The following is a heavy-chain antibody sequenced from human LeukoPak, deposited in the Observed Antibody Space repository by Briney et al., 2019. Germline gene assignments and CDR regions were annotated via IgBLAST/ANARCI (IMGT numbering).Heavy chain of an antibody. V-gene: IGHV4-31*03. CDR3: SAGTGDNWFDP. Sequence: PSETLSLTCTVSGGSISSGGYYWSWIRQHPGKGLEWIGYIYYSGSTYYNPSLKSRVTISVDTSKNQFSLKLSSVTAADTAVYYCSAGTGDNWFDPWGQGTLVTVSS. CDR2: IYYSGST. J-gene: IGHJ5*02. D-gene: IGHD6-13*01. CDR1: GGSISSGGYY.